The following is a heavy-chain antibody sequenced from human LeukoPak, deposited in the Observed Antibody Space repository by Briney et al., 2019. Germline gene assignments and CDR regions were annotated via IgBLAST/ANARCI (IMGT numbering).Heavy chain of an antibody. CDR3: ARVGGDRVAY. V-gene: IGHV3-74*01. CDR1: GFTFSRYW. D-gene: IGHD4-17*01. Sequence: PGGSLRLSCAASGFTFSRYWMHWVRQAPGKGLVWVSRINSDGSTTSYAASVKGRFTVSRDTAKNTLYLQMNSLRVEDTAVYYCARVGGDRVAYWGQGTLVTVSS. CDR2: INSDGSTT. J-gene: IGHJ4*02.